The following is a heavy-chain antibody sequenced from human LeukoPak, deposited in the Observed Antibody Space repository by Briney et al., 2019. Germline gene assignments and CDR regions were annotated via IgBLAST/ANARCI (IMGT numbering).Heavy chain of an antibody. D-gene: IGHD6-19*01. CDR3: TAFFSKTSGCYPEGLDY. CDR2: ISSDGNSI. J-gene: IGHJ4*02. CDR1: GFTFSDYY. Sequence: GGSLSLSCAASGFTFSDYYMSWIRQAPGKGLEWVSYISSDGNSIYYAASVKGRFTTITDNNKTTLYQQMNSLMGEDTAMYYCTAFFSKTSGCYPEGLDYWGKGILVTVSS. V-gene: IGHV3-11*04.